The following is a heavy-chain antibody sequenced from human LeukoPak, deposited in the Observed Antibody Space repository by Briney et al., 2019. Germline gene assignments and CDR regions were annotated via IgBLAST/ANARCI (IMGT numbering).Heavy chain of an antibody. D-gene: IGHD3/OR15-3a*01. CDR1: GASISGSGYY. CDR3: AKQTGSGLFILP. J-gene: IGHJ4*02. Sequence: PSETLSLTCAVSGASISGSGYYLGWIRQPPGKGLEWIGSIYYTGNTYYNASLKSRVTISIDTSKNQFSLKLTSVTAADTAVYYCAKQTGSGLFILPGGQGTLVTVSS. V-gene: IGHV4-39*01. CDR2: IYYTGNT.